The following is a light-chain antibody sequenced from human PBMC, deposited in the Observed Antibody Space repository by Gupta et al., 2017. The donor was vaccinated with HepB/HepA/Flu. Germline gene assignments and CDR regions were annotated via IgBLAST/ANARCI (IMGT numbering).Light chain of an antibody. V-gene: IGKV1-39*01. J-gene: IGKJ1*01. CDR1: HSISSY. Sequence: DIHMTQSPSSLSASVGDRVTITCLASHSISSYLNWYQQKPGKAPKRLIYAASSLQSGVPARFSGSGSGTDFTLTISSLQPEDFATYYCQQSYSTPWTFGQGTKVEIK. CDR3: QQSYSTPWT. CDR2: AAS.